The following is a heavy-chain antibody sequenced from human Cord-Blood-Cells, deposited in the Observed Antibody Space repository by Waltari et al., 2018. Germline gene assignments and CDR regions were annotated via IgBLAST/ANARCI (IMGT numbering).Heavy chain of an antibody. Sequence: QLQLQESGPGLVKPSETLSLTCTVSGGSISSSSYYWGWIRQPPGKGLEWIGSIYYSGSPYYSPSLKSRVTISVDTSKNQFSLKLSSVTAADTAVYYCASTREYYYDSSGYYNAFDIWGQGTMVTVSS. D-gene: IGHD3-22*01. CDR2: IYYSGSP. CDR1: GGSISSSSYY. J-gene: IGHJ3*02. CDR3: ASTREYYYDSSGYYNAFDI. V-gene: IGHV4-39*01.